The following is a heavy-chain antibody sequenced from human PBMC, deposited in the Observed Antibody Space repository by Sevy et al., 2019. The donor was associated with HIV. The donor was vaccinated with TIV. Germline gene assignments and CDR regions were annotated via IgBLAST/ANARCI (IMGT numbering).Heavy chain of an antibody. CDR1: GGSVSSGSYY. D-gene: IGHD2-15*01. V-gene: IGHV4-61*01. CDR3: ARDSGIGYCSGSSCPTLDP. CDR2: IYYSGST. J-gene: IGHJ5*02. Sequence: SETLSLTCTVSGGSVSSGSYYWSWIRQPPGKGLEWIGYIYYSGSTNYNPSLKSRVTISVDTSKNQFSLKLSSVTAADTAVYYCARDSGIGYCSGSSCPTLDPWGQGTLVTVSS.